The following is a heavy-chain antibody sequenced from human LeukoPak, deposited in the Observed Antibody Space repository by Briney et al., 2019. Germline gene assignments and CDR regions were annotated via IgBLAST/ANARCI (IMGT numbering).Heavy chain of an antibody. CDR1: GYAFTSYD. Sequence: ASVKVSCKASGYAFTSYDINWVRQATGQGLEWMGWMNPNSGNTGYAQKFQGRVTMTRNTSISTAYMELSSLRSEDTAVYYCARCKYGYATPADYWGQGTLVTVSS. D-gene: IGHD5-12*01. CDR3: ARCKYGYATPADY. CDR2: MNPNSGNT. V-gene: IGHV1-8*01. J-gene: IGHJ4*02.